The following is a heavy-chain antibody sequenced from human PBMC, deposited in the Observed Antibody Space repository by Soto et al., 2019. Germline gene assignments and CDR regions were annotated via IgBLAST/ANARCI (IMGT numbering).Heavy chain of an antibody. CDR2: IYYSGST. CDR3: ARCYQLHPGDYYYYMDV. V-gene: IGHV4-59*01. Sequence: QVQLQESGPGLVKPSETLSLTCTVSGGSISSYYWSWIRQPPGKGLEWIGYIYYSGSTNYNPSLKSRVTISVDTSKNQFSLKLSSVTAADTTVYYCARCYQLHPGDYYYYMDVWGKGTTVTVSS. CDR1: GGSISSYY. J-gene: IGHJ6*03. D-gene: IGHD2-2*01.